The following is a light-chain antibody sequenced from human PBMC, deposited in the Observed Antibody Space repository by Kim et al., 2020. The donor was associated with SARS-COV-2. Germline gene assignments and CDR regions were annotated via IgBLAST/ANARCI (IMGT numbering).Light chain of an antibody. Sequence: PGERATPACRASQTVSSNFLAWYQQKPGQAPRLLIYGASTRATGIPARFSGSGSGTEFTLTISSLQSEDFAVYYCQQYNNWPPLTFGGGTKVDIK. CDR1: QTVSSN. CDR2: GAS. J-gene: IGKJ4*01. V-gene: IGKV3-15*01. CDR3: QQYNNWPPLT.